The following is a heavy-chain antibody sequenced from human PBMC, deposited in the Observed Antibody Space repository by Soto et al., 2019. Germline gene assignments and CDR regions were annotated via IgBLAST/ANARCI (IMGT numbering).Heavy chain of an antibody. CDR1: GYTFTSYY. CDR3: ARAYGALAFFRFDY. CDR2: INPSGGST. V-gene: IGHV1-46*01. D-gene: IGHD1-26*01. J-gene: IGHJ4*02. Sequence: QVQLVQSGAEVKKPGASVKVSCKASGYTFTSYYMHWVRQAPGQGLAWMGIINPSGGSTSYAQKFQGRVTMTRETSKSTVYMELSSLRSEETAGYYCARAYGALAFFRFDYWGQGTLVTVSS.